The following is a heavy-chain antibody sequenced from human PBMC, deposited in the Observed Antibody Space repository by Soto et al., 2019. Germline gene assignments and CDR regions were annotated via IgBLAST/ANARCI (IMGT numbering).Heavy chain of an antibody. CDR3: GRALTVAYSPALL. Sequence: ASVKVCGKASGYTFTSYYMHWVRQAPGQGLEWMGLINPGGGRTSYAENLHGRVTMTRDTSTSTVYMELSSLRSEDTAVYYCGRALTVAYSPALLWGQGTLVTVSS. V-gene: IGHV1-46*01. CDR1: GYTFTSYY. J-gene: IGHJ4*02. D-gene: IGHD2-21*01. CDR2: INPGGGRT.